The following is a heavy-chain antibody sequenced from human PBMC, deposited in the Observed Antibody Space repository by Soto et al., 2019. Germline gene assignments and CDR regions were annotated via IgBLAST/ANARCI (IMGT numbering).Heavy chain of an antibody. V-gene: IGHV4-34*01. D-gene: IGHD2-15*01. CDR2: INHSGST. Sequence: NPSETLSLTCAVYGGSFSGYYWSWIRQPPGKGLEWIGEINHSGSTNYNPSLKSRVTISVDTSKNQFSLKLSSVTAADTAVYYCGRSLGVVGHRPLNYWGQGTLVTVSS. CDR3: GRSLGVVGHRPLNY. J-gene: IGHJ4*02. CDR1: GGSFSGYY.